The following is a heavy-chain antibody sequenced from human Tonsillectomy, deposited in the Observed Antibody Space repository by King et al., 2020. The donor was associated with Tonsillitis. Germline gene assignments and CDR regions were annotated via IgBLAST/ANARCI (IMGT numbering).Heavy chain of an antibody. CDR2: ISHTGTP. V-gene: IGHV4-59*08. J-gene: IGHJ5*01. D-gene: IGHD3-10*01. Sequence: QLQESGPGLVKPSETLSLTCTVSRGSINAFYRTWIRQSPGKGLEWIGEISHTGTPNYQPSLKSRVTISVDNSKNQFSLDLTSVTAEDTAVYYCARRIIVMVRGVRGDWFDSWGQGTLVTVSS. CDR3: ARRIIVMVRGVRGDWFDS. CDR1: RGSINAFY.